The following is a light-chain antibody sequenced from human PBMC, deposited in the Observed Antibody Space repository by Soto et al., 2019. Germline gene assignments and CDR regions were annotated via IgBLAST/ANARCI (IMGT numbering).Light chain of an antibody. CDR3: VLYMGSGIWV. V-gene: IGLV8-61*01. CDR2: NTN. Sequence: QTVVTQEPSLTVSPGGTVTLTCASSTGAVTSGYYPNWFQQTPGQAPRSLIYNTNTRSSGVPDRFSGSILGNKAALTITGAQADDESDYYCVLYMGSGIWVFGGGTKLTVL. CDR1: TGAVTSGYY. J-gene: IGLJ3*02.